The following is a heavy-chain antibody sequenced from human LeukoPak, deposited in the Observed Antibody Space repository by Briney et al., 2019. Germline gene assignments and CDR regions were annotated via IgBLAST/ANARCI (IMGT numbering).Heavy chain of an antibody. V-gene: IGHV4-31*03. CDR3: AALLGDGSIDY. J-gene: IGHJ4*02. D-gene: IGHD2-21*02. CDR2: ICYNGST. Sequence: SETLSLTCTVPGDSISSGGYYWTWIRQHPGKGLEWIGYICYNGSTYYNPSLKSRVTISVDTSKNQFSLKLSSVTAADTAVYYCAALLGDGSIDYWGQGTLVTVSS. CDR1: GDSISSGGYY.